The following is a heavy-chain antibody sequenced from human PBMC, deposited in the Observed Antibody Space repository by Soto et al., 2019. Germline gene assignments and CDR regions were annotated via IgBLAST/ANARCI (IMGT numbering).Heavy chain of an antibody. V-gene: IGHV3-23*01. D-gene: IGHD2-21*02. J-gene: IGHJ5*02. CDR3: AKGKSTADLDWFDP. Sequence: EVQLLQSGGGLAQPGGSLRLSCAASGFTLNNYAVAWVRQAPGKGLEWVSTMIGGSHGTAYSDSVKGRFTVSRDNSKNSLYLQMNSLGAEDTAMYYCAKGKSTADLDWFDPWGQGSLVTVSS. CDR2: MIGGSHGT. CDR1: GFTLNNYA.